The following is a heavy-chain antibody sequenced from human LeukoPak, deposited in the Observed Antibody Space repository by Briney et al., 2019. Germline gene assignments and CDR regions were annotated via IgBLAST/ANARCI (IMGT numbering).Heavy chain of an antibody. D-gene: IGHD6-13*01. CDR3: AKDGPWYSSSWNNYYGMDV. CDR2: FSGRGGST. Sequence: GGSLRLSCAASGFILSSYAMSWVRQAPGKGLEWVSAFSGRGGSTYYADSVKGRFTISRDNSKNTLYLQMSSLRAEDTAVYYCAKDGPWYSSSWNNYYGMDVWGQGTTVTVSS. J-gene: IGHJ6*02. V-gene: IGHV3-23*01. CDR1: GFILSSYA.